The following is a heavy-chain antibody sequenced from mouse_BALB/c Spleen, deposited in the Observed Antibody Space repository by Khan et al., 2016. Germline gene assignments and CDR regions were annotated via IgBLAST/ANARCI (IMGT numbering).Heavy chain of an antibody. V-gene: IGHV3-8*02. CDR1: GDSITSGF. D-gene: IGHD2-3*01. Sequence: EMQLQESGPSLVKPSQTLSLTCSVTGDSITSGFWNWIRKFPGNKLEYMGYISYSGNTFYNPSLKSRISITRDTSKNQYSLQLNSVTTEDTATYYCTKYSLFYFDYWGQGTTLTVSS. CDR2: ISYSGNT. J-gene: IGHJ2*01. CDR3: TKYSLFYFDY.